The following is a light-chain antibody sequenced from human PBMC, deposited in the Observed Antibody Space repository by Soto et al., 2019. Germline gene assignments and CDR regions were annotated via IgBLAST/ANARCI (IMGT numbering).Light chain of an antibody. Sequence: QSALTQPASVSGSPGQSITISCTGTGSDVGVYNYVSWYQQHAGKAPKLMIYDVSNRPSGVSNRFSGSKSGNTASLTISGLQAEDEADYYCSSHTTSSHVVFGGGTKLTVL. CDR1: GSDVGVYNY. V-gene: IGLV2-14*01. J-gene: IGLJ2*01. CDR3: SSHTTSSHVV. CDR2: DVS.